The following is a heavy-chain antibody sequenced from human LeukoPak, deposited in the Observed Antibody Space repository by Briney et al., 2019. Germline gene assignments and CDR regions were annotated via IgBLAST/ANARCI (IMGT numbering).Heavy chain of an antibody. D-gene: IGHD6-19*01. Sequence: GGSLRLSCAASGFTFSSYSMNWVRQAPGKGLEWVSSISSSSSYIYYADSVKGRFTISRDNAKNSLYLQMNSLRAEDTAVNYCARVDYSSGWYGFDYWGQGTLVTVSS. CDR3: ARVDYSSGWYGFDY. CDR2: ISSSSSYI. CDR1: GFTFSSYS. V-gene: IGHV3-21*01. J-gene: IGHJ4*02.